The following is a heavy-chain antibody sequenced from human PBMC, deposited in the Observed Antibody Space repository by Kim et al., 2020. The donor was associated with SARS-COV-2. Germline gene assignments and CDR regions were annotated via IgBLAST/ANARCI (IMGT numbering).Heavy chain of an antibody. CDR2: IYSGGST. J-gene: IGHJ6*02. V-gene: IGHV3-53*01. Sequence: GGSLRLSCAASGFTVSSNYMSWVRQAPGKGLEWVSVIYSGGSTYYADSVKGRFTISRDNSKNTLYLQMNSLRAEDTAVYYCATEYDFWSGYYPQFYYDGMDVWGQGTTVTVSS. CDR3: ATEYDFWSGYYPQFYYDGMDV. CDR1: GFTVSSNY. D-gene: IGHD3-3*01.